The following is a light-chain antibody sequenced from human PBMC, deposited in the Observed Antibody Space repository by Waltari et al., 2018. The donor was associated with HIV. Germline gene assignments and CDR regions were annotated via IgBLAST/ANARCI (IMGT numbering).Light chain of an antibody. CDR2: EVS. J-gene: IGLJ3*02. CDR1: NSDVGGYNY. V-gene: IGLV2-14*01. Sequence: QSALTQPASVSGSPGQSITISCTGTNSDVGGYNYVSWYQQHPGKAPKLIIYEVSNRPSGISYRFSGAKSGNTASLTISGLQAEDEADYYCFSYRSSSTRVFGGGTKLTVL. CDR3: FSYRSSSTRV.